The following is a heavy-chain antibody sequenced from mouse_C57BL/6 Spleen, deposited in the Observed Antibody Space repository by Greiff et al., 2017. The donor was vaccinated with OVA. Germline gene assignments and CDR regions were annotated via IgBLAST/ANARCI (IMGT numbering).Heavy chain of an antibody. D-gene: IGHD1-1*01. Sequence: EVKVVESGGGLVKPGGSLKLSCAASGFTFSDYGMHWVRQAPGKGLEWVAYISSGSSTIYYADTVKGRFTISRDNAKNTLFLQMTSLRSEDTAMYYCARTATVVATNYFDYWGQGTTLTVSS. V-gene: IGHV5-17*01. CDR2: ISSGSSTI. J-gene: IGHJ2*01. CDR3: ARTATVVATNYFDY. CDR1: GFTFSDYG.